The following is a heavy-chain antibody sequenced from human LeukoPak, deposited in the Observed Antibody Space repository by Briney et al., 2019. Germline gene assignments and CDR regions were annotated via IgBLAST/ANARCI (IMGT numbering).Heavy chain of an antibody. Sequence: ASVKVSCKASGYTFTSYYMHWVRQAPGQGLEWMGIINPSGGSTSYAQKFQGRVAMTRDMSTSTDYMELSSLRSEDTAIYYCARDNSVGDNAWWFDPWGQGTLVTVSS. V-gene: IGHV1-46*01. D-gene: IGHD1-26*01. CDR1: GYTFTSYY. CDR3: ARDNSVGDNAWWFDP. J-gene: IGHJ5*02. CDR2: INPSGGST.